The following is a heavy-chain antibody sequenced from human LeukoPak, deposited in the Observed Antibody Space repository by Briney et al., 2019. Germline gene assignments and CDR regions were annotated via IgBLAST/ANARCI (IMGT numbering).Heavy chain of an antibody. CDR3: ARGAVRDYYGSGSTYYYYGMDV. D-gene: IGHD3-10*01. J-gene: IGHJ6*02. V-gene: IGHV1-24*01. CDR1: GYTLTELS. Sequence: ASVKVSCKVSGYTLTELSMHWVRQAPGKGFEWMGGFDPEDGETIYAQKSQGRVTITADESTSTAYMELSSLRSEDTAVYYCARGAVRDYYGSGSTYYYYGMDVWGQGTTVTASS. CDR2: FDPEDGET.